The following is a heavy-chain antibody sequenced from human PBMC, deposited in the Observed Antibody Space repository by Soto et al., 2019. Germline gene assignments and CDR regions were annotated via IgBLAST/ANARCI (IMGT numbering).Heavy chain of an antibody. CDR3: ARAWTRTGTTSSYGMDV. CDR2: IIPIFGTA. J-gene: IGHJ6*02. Sequence: QVQLVQSGAEVKKPGSSVKVSCKASGGTFSSYAISWVRQAPGQGLEWMGGIIPIFGTANYAQKFQGRVTITADESTGTAYMELSSLRSEDTAVYYCARAWTRTGTTSSYGMDVWGQGTTVTVSS. CDR1: GGTFSSYA. D-gene: IGHD1-7*01. V-gene: IGHV1-69*01.